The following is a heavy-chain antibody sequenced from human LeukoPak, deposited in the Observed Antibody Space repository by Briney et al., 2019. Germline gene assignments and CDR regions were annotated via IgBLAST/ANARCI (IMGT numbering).Heavy chain of an antibody. CDR2: IVVGSGNT. V-gene: IGHV1-58*01. CDR1: GFTFTSSA. D-gene: IGHD1-14*01. Sequence: SVKVSCKASGFTFTSSAVQWVRQARGQRLEWIGWIVVGSGNTNYAQKFQERVTITRDMSTSTAYMELSSLRSEDTAVYYCAARLNLPMRVDYWGQGTLVTVSS. J-gene: IGHJ4*02. CDR3: AARLNLPMRVDY.